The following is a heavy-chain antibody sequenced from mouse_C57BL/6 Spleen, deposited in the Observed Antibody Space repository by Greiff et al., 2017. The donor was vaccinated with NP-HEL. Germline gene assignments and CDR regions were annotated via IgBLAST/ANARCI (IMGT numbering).Heavy chain of an antibody. CDR1: GYTFTDYN. CDR2: INPNNGGT. CDR3: ARLGLQAWFAY. Sequence: EVQLQQSGPELVKPGASVKIPCKASGYTFTDYNMDWVKQSHGKSLEWIGDINPNNGGTIYNQKFKGKATLTVDKSSSKAYMELRSLTSEDTAVYYCARLGLQAWFAYWGQGTLVTVSA. J-gene: IGHJ3*01. D-gene: IGHD2-4*01. V-gene: IGHV1-18*01.